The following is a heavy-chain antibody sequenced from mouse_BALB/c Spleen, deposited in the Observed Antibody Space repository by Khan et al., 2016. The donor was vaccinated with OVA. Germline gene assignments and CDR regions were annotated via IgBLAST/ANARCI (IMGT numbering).Heavy chain of an antibody. Sequence: QVQLQQSGAELVRPGTSVKMSCKTAGYTFTNYWIGWVKQRPGHGLEWIGDIYPGSGNTHYNEKFKGKASLTADTSSSTAYMHLSSLTSEDSAIYYCAIPYYYGSSYDTMDAWGQATSVTVSS. CDR3: AIPYYYGSSYDTMDA. D-gene: IGHD1-1*01. CDR2: IYPGSGNT. V-gene: IGHV1-63*02. CDR1: GYTFTNYW. J-gene: IGHJ4*01.